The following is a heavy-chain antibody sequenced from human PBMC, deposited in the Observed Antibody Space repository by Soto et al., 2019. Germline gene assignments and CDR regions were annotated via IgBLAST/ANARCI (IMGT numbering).Heavy chain of an antibody. J-gene: IGHJ6*02. V-gene: IGHV4-39*01. Sequence: SEPRSLTCTVSGGSISRSSYYWGSIRQPPGKGLEWIGRIYYSGITSYNPTLRSRVTISLDTSKNQFSLTLSSVTSADSAVYYCARLYYESSEVYYGMDVWGQGTTVTVSS. CDR3: ARLYYESSEVYYGMDV. CDR2: IYYSGIT. CDR1: GGSISRSSYY. D-gene: IGHD3-22*01.